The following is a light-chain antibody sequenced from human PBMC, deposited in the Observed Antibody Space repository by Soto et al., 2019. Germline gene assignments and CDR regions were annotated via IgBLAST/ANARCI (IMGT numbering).Light chain of an antibody. Sequence: QSVLTQPPSASGSPGQSVTISCTGTSSDVGAYNYVSWYQLHAGKAPKLIVYEVSKRPSDVPDRFSASKSGNTASLTVSVLQTEDEADYYCSSYAGSNNYVFGIGTKLTVL. CDR2: EVS. V-gene: IGLV2-8*01. J-gene: IGLJ1*01. CDR3: SSYAGSNNYV. CDR1: SSDVGAYNY.